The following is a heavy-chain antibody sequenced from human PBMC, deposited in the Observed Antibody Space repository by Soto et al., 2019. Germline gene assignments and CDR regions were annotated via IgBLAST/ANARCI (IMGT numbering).Heavy chain of an antibody. D-gene: IGHD2-2*02. CDR2: ISGSGGST. CDR1: GFTFSSYA. J-gene: IGHJ6*02. V-gene: IGHV3-23*01. CDR3: AKRDIVVVPAAILGYYYYGMDV. Sequence: ESGGGLVQPGGSLRLSCAASGFTFSSYAMSWVRQAPGKGLEWVSAISGSGGSTYYADSVKGRFTISRDNSKNTLYLQMNSLRAEDTAVYYCAKRDIVVVPAAILGYYYYGMDVWGQGTTVTVSS.